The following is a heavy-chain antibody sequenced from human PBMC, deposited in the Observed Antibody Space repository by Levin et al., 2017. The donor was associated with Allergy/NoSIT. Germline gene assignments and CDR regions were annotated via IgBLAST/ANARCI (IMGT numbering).Heavy chain of an antibody. CDR1: GDSMSGRDYY. CDR2: IHHSGSA. D-gene: IGHD3-10*01. V-gene: IGHV4-31*03. Sequence: SETLSLTCTVSGDSMSGRDYYWTWIRQYPGRGLEWIGFIHHSGSAYYNPSLKSRLAMSLDTSKRQLSLRLTSVTVADTSVYFCARDECAWFGECYGMDVWGQGTTVLVSS. CDR3: ARDECAWFGECYGMDV. J-gene: IGHJ6*02.